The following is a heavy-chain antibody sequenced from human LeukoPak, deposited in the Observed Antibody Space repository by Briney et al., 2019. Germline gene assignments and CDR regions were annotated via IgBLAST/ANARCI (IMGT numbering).Heavy chain of an antibody. Sequence: SETLSLTCTVSSGSISSGDYYWSWIRQPPGKGLEWIGYISSSGTTYYNPSLRSRITISVDSSKSQFSLNLSSVTAADTAVYYCARSRSGYSYDHAAFEIWGQGTMVTVSS. D-gene: IGHD5-18*01. V-gene: IGHV4-30-4*02. J-gene: IGHJ3*02. CDR3: ARSRSGYSYDHAAFEI. CDR2: ISSSGTT. CDR1: SGSISSGDYY.